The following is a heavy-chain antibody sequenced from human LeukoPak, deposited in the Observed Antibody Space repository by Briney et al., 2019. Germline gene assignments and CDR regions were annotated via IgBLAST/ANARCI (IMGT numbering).Heavy chain of an antibody. CDR2: ISYDGSNK. CDR3: ARELETTVTTRGLYYYYYGMDV. V-gene: IGHV3-30-3*01. J-gene: IGHJ6*02. D-gene: IGHD4-17*01. Sequence: GRSLRLSCAASGFTFSSYAMHWVRQAPGKGLEWVAVISYDGSNKYYADSVKGRFTISRDNSKNTLYLQMNSLRAEDTAVYYCARELETTVTTRGLYYYYYGMDVWGQGTTVTVSS. CDR1: GFTFSSYA.